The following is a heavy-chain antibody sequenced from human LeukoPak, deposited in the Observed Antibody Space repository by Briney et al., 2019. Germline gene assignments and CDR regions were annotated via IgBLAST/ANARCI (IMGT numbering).Heavy chain of an antibody. Sequence: ASVKVSCKVSGYTLTELSMHWVRQAPGKGLEWMGGFDPENGETIYAQKFQGRVTMTTDTSTSTAYMKLRSLRSDDTAVYYCARYYYDSGSGAFDIWGQVTMVTVSS. D-gene: IGHD3-22*01. V-gene: IGHV1-24*01. CDR1: GYTLTELS. J-gene: IGHJ3*02. CDR3: ARYYYDSGSGAFDI. CDR2: FDPENGET.